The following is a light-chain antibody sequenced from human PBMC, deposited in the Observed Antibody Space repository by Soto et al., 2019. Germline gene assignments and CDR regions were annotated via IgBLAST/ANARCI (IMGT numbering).Light chain of an antibody. Sequence: EIVMTPSPATLSVSPGERATLSCRASQNIGGTLAWYQQKPGQAPRLLFYGASTRATGIPARFSGSASGTELTLTISSLQSEDCGVYDCQQYNDWPRTFGQGTRLEIK. CDR2: GAS. CDR3: QQYNDWPRT. CDR1: QNIGGT. V-gene: IGKV3-15*01. J-gene: IGKJ5*01.